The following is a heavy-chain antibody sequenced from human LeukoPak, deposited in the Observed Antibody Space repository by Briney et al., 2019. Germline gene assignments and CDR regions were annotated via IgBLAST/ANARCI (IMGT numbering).Heavy chain of an antibody. CDR2: IIPIFGTA. D-gene: IGHD2-2*01. V-gene: IGHV1-69*05. CDR1: GYTFTGYY. Sequence: GASVKVSCKASGYTFTGYYMHWVRQAPGQGLEWMGGIIPIFGTANYAQKFQGRVTITTDESTSTAYMELSSLRSEDTAVYYCARDGCSSTSRYVGRVRQPHTDWFDPWGQGTLVTVSS. J-gene: IGHJ5*02. CDR3: ARDGCSSTSRYVGRVRQPHTDWFDP.